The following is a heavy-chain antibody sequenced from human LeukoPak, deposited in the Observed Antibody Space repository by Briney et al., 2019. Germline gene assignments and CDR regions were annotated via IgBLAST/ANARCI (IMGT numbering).Heavy chain of an antibody. CDR2: INPNSGGT. D-gene: IGHD6-19*01. CDR1: GYTFTGYY. Sequence: ASVKVSCKASGYTFTGYYMHWVRQAPGQGLEWMGWINPNSGGTNYAQKFQGRVTMTRDTYISTAYMELSRLRSDDTAVYYCAEGAAVAANAFDIWGQGTMLTVSS. V-gene: IGHV1-2*02. CDR3: AEGAAVAANAFDI. J-gene: IGHJ3*02.